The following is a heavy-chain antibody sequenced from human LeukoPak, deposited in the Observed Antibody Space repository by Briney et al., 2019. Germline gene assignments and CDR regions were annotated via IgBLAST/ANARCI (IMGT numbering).Heavy chain of an antibody. Sequence: PGGSLRLSCATSGFTFSSYWMHWVRQAPGKGLVWGSHINCDGSSTRYADSVKGRFTISRDNSKNTLYLQMNSLRAEDTAVYYCAKENFPRIQLWLGGSIDYWGQGTLVTVSS. CDR3: AKENFPRIQLWLGGSIDY. J-gene: IGHJ4*02. V-gene: IGHV3-74*01. CDR1: GFTFSSYW. CDR2: INCDGSST. D-gene: IGHD5-18*01.